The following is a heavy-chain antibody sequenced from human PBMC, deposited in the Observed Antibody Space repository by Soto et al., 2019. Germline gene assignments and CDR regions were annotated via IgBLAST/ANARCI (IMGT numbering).Heavy chain of an antibody. CDR3: ARDPTVAGTFLGYYYGMDV. J-gene: IGHJ6*02. CDR1: GFTFSSYW. D-gene: IGHD6-19*01. Sequence: EVQLVESGGGLVQPGGSLRLSCAASGFTFSSYWMHWVRQAPGKGLVWVSRINSDGSSTSYADSVKGRFTISRDNAKNTLYLQMNSLRAEDTAVYYCARDPTVAGTFLGYYYGMDVWGQGTTVTVSS. V-gene: IGHV3-74*01. CDR2: INSDGSST.